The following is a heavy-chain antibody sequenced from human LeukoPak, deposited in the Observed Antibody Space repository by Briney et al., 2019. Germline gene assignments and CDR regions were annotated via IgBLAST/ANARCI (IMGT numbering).Heavy chain of an antibody. CDR1: GDSVSSNSAA. V-gene: IGHV6-1*01. Sequence: SQTLSLTFAISGDSVSSNSAAWNWIRQSPSRGLEWLGRTYYRSKWYNDYAVSVKSRITINPDTSRNQFSLQLNSVTPEDTAVYYCTRDRGITVTTLFDYWGQGTLVTVSS. CDR3: TRDRGITVTTLFDY. D-gene: IGHD4-17*01. J-gene: IGHJ4*02. CDR2: TYYRSKWYN.